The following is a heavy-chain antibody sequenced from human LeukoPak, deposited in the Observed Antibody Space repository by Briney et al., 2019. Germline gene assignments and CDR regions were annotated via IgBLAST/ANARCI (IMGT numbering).Heavy chain of an antibody. Sequence: GGSLRLSCVASGFTFSSYWMSWVRQAPGKGLEWVANIMQDGSEKYYVDSVKGRFTISRDNAKNSLYLQMNSLRGEDTAVYYCAKELTVGTTSKNLDYWGQGTLVTVSS. D-gene: IGHD1-26*01. CDR1: GFTFSSYW. J-gene: IGHJ4*02. CDR2: IMQDGSEK. CDR3: AKELTVGTTSKNLDY. V-gene: IGHV3-7*01.